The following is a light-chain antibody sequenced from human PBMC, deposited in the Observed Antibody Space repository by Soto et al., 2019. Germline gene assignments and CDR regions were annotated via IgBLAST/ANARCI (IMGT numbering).Light chain of an antibody. CDR1: QSVADN. J-gene: IGKJ1*01. CDR2: GAS. V-gene: IGKV3-15*01. CDR3: QQYNNWPRT. Sequence: EVVMTQSPATLSVSPGERATLSCRAIQSVADNLAWYQQKPGQAPSLLIYGASPRATGIPARFSGSGSGTDFALIIGSLQSEDFAVYYCQQYNNWPRTFGQGTKVDIK.